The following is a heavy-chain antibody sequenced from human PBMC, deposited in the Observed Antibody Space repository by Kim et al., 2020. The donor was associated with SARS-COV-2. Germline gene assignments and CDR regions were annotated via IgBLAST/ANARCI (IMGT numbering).Heavy chain of an antibody. V-gene: IGHV3-21*01. J-gene: IGHJ6*02. CDR1: GFTFSSYS. D-gene: IGHD1-1*01. CDR2: ISSSSSYK. Sequence: GGSLRLSCAASGFTFSSYSMNWVRQAPGKGLEWVSSISSSSSYKYYADSVKGRFTISRDNAKNSLYLQMNSLRAEDTAVYYCASTWNDGVVWGQGTTVTVSS. CDR3: ASTWNDGVV.